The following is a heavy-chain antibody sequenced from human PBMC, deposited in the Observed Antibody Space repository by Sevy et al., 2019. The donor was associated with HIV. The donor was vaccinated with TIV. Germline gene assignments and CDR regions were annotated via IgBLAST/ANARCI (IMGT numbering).Heavy chain of an antibody. CDR1: GFTFSSYA. J-gene: IGHJ3*02. Sequence: GGSLRLSCAASGFTFSSYAMHWVRQAPGKGLEWVAVISYDGSNKYYADSVKGRFTISRDNSKNTLYLQMNSLRAEDTAVYYWARDRGGLYRSDAFDIRGQGTMVTVSS. CDR3: ARDRGGLYRSDAFDI. V-gene: IGHV3-30-3*01. CDR2: ISYDGSNK. D-gene: IGHD2-15*01.